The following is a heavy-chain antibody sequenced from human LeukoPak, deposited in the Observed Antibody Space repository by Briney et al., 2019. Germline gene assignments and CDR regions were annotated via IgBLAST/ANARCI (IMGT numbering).Heavy chain of an antibody. J-gene: IGHJ6*02. V-gene: IGHV1-18*01. CDR1: GYTFTSYG. Sequence: ASVKVSCKASGYTFTSYGISWVRQAPGQGLEWMGWMSAYNGNTNYAQKLQGRVTMTTDTSTSTAYMELRSLRSDDTAVYYCARDGIVDSSGYYYYYYGMDVWGQGTTVTVSS. CDR3: ARDGIVDSSGYYYYYYGMDV. CDR2: MSAYNGNT. D-gene: IGHD3-22*01.